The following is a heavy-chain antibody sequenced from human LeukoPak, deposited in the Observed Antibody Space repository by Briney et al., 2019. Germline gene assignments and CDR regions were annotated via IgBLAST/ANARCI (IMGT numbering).Heavy chain of an antibody. CDR1: GFTFSSYS. Sequence: GGSLRLSCAASGFTFSSYSMNWVRQAPGKGLEWVSSISSSSSYIYYADSVKGRFTISRDNAKNSLYLQMNSLRAEDTAVYYCARDPEIYDYVWGSYPPGGGYWGQGTLVTVSS. D-gene: IGHD3-16*02. V-gene: IGHV3-21*01. CDR3: ARDPEIYDYVWGSYPPGGGY. CDR2: ISSSSSYI. J-gene: IGHJ4*02.